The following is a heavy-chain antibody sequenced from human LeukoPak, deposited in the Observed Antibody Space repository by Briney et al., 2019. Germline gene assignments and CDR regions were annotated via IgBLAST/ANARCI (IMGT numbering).Heavy chain of an antibody. CDR1: GGSISSSNW. CDR2: IYHSGRP. J-gene: IGHJ3*02. Sequence: SQTLSLTCAVSGGSISSSNWWSWVRQPPGKGLEWIGEIYHSGRPNYNPSPKSRVTISVDKSKNQFSLKVSSVTAADTAVYYCARPTGRGGYPTDPFDIWGQGTMVTVSS. D-gene: IGHD6-25*01. V-gene: IGHV4-4*02. CDR3: ARPTGRGGYPTDPFDI.